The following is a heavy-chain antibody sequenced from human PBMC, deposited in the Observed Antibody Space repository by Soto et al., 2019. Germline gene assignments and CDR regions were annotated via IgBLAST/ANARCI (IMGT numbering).Heavy chain of an antibody. CDR2: IYYSGST. CDR3: ARHAVYRYWFDP. CDR1: GGSISSSSYY. V-gene: IGHV4-39*01. J-gene: IGHJ5*02. Sequence: SETLSLTCTVSGGSISSSSYYWGWIRQPPGKGLEWIGSIYYSGSTYYNPSLKSRVTISVDTSKNQFSLKLSSVTAADTAVYYCARHAVYRYWFDPWGQGTLVTVSS. D-gene: IGHD2-8*01.